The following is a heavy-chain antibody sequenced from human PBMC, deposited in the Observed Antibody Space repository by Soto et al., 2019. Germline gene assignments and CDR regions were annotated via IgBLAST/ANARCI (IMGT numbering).Heavy chain of an antibody. V-gene: IGHV3-30*18. J-gene: IGHJ6*02. CDR2: ISYDGSNK. D-gene: IGHD3-10*01. CDR3: AKEPLMVRGVIRSHTYYYCGMDV. CDR1: GVTVSSNY. Sequence: PGGSLGLACAASGVTVSSNYMGWVRQAPGKGLEWVAVISYDGSNKYYADSVKGRFTISRDNSKNTLYLQMNSLRAEDTAVYYCAKEPLMVRGVIRSHTYYYCGMDVWGQGTTVTVYS.